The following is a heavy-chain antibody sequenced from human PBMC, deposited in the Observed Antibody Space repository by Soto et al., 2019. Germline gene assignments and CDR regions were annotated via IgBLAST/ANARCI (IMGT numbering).Heavy chain of an antibody. CDR3: ARTVSDYYYYYGMDV. CDR2: IYYSGST. Sequence: SETLSLTCTVSGGSISSSSYYWGWIRQPPGKGLEWIGSIYYSGSTYYNPSLKSRVTISVDTSKNQFSLKLSSVTAADTAVYYCARTVSDYYYYYGMDVWGQGTTVTVPS. CDR1: GGSISSSSYY. D-gene: IGHD4-17*01. J-gene: IGHJ6*02. V-gene: IGHV4-39*01.